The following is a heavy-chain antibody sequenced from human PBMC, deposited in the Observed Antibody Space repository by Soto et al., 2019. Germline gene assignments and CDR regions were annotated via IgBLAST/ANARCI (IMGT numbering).Heavy chain of an antibody. CDR3: ARLAGDVVVPAAGDYYYGMDV. J-gene: IGHJ6*02. Sequence: ATLSLTCTVSGGSISSYYWSWIRQPAGKGLEWIGRIYTSGSTNYNPSLKSRVTMSVDTSKNQFSLKLSSVTAADTAVYYCARLAGDVVVPAAGDYYYGMDVWGQGTTVTVSS. CDR1: GGSISSYY. CDR2: IYTSGST. V-gene: IGHV4-4*07. D-gene: IGHD2-2*01.